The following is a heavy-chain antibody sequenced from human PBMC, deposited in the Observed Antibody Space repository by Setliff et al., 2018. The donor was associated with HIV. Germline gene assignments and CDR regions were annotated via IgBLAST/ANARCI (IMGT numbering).Heavy chain of an antibody. V-gene: IGHV1-18*01. CDR3: ARLGSGWSDSYYYAMDV. J-gene: IGHJ6*02. CDR2: ISAYNGHT. D-gene: IGHD6-19*01. Sequence: ASVKVSCKTSGGAFSSYPISWVRQAPGQGLEWMGWISAYNGHTNYAQKFQGRVTMTTDTSTSTAYMELRSLRSDDTAVYYCARLGSGWSDSYYYAMDVWGQGTTVTVSS. CDR1: GGAFSSYP.